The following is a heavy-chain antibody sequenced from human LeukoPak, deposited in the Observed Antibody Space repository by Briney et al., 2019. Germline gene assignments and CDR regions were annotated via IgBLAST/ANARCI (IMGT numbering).Heavy chain of an antibody. Sequence: ASVKVSCKASEYTFTGYYIHWVRQAPGQGLEWMGGIIPIFGTANYAQKFQGRVTITADKSTSTAYMELSSLRSEDTAVYYCASVLDSSGYYAFDIWGQGTMVTVSS. CDR3: ASVLDSSGYYAFDI. CDR1: EYTFTGYY. D-gene: IGHD3-22*01. J-gene: IGHJ3*02. V-gene: IGHV1-69*06. CDR2: IIPIFGTA.